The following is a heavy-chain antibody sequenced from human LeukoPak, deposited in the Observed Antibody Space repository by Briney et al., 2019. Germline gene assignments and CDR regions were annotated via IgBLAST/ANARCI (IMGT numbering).Heavy chain of an antibody. D-gene: IGHD3-22*01. CDR2: IYYSGST. J-gene: IGHJ4*02. Sequence: PSETLSLTCNVSGDSISSYFWTWIRQPPGKGLEWIGYIYYSGSTNYNPSLKSRVTISVDTSKNQFSLKLSSVTAADTAVYYCARDSSGYYWPYYFDYWGQGTLVTVSS. V-gene: IGHV4-59*01. CDR3: ARDSSGYYWPYYFDY. CDR1: GDSISSYF.